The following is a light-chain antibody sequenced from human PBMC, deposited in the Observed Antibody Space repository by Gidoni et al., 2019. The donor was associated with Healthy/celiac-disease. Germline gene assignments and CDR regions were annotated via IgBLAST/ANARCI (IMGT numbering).Light chain of an antibody. J-gene: IGKJ3*01. V-gene: IGKV1-33*01. Sequence: DIQMTQSPSSLSASVGDRVTITCQSSPDISNYLNWYQQKPGKAPKLLIYDASNLETGVPSRFSGSGSGTDFTFTISSLQPEDIATYYCQQYDNLPITFGPXTKVDIK. CDR2: DAS. CDR3: QQYDNLPIT. CDR1: PDISNY.